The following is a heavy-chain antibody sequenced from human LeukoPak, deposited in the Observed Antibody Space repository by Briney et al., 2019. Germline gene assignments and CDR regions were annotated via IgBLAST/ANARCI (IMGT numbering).Heavy chain of an antibody. V-gene: IGHV4-34*08. CDR3: ASRGYSYGWTS. CDR2: INNSGST. D-gene: IGHD5-18*01. Sequence: SETLSLTCAVYGGTFSGYYWSWIRQPPGKGLEWIGEINNSGSTNYNPSLKSRVTIAVDTSKNQFSLKLSSVTAADTAVYYCASRGYSYGWTSWGQGTLVTVSS. CDR1: GGTFSGYY. J-gene: IGHJ4*02.